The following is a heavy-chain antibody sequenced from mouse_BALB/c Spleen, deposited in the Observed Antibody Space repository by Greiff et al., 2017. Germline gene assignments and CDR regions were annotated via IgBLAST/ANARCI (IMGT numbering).Heavy chain of an antibody. D-gene: IGHD2-3*01. J-gene: IGHJ4*01. V-gene: IGHV2-9*02. CDR3: AVYDGDTTRYAMDY. Sequence: VKLVESGPGLVAPSQSLSITCTVSGFSLTGYGVHWVRQPPGKGLEWLGVIWAGGSTNYNSALMSRLSISKDNSKSQVFLKMNSLQTDDTAMYYCAVYDGDTTRYAMDYWGQGTSVTVSS. CDR1: GFSLTGYG. CDR2: IWAGGST.